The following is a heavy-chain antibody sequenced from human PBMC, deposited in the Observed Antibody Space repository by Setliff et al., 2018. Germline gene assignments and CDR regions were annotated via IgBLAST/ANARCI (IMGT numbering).Heavy chain of an antibody. D-gene: IGHD3-22*01. Sequence: GASVKVSCKASGATFSSYGISWVRQAPGPGLEWMGGTIPMFGKTEYAQKFQGRLTIITDDSTNTAFMQLSSLRSDDTAVYYCVREGVDSRSSTDYRYYMDVWGKGTTVTVSS. J-gene: IGHJ6*03. V-gene: IGHV1-69*05. CDR2: TIPMFGKT. CDR1: GATFSSYG. CDR3: VREGVDSRSSTDYRYYMDV.